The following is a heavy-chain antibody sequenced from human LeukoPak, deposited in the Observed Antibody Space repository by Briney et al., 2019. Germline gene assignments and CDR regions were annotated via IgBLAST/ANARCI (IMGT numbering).Heavy chain of an antibody. CDR1: GFSFRTFA. CDR2: VSSDGNKR. Sequence: GGSLRLSCAASGFSFRTFAMHWVRRGPGKGLGWLAIVSSDGNKRYYADSVRGRLTVSRDNYKNTLYLDMNSLRSEDTAVYYCARGPLWVGQVLGDWLDPWGQGTLVTVSS. V-gene: IGHV3-30-3*01. J-gene: IGHJ5*02. D-gene: IGHD3-10*01. CDR3: ARGPLWVGQVLGDWLDP.